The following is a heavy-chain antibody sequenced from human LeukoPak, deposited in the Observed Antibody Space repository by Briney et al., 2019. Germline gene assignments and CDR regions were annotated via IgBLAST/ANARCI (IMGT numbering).Heavy chain of an antibody. CDR2: INPNSGGT. CDR3: ARDMVMASFDI. J-gene: IGHJ3*02. Sequence: ASVKVSCKASGFTFTAYYMHWVRQAPGQGLEWMGWINPNSGGTNYAQKFQGRVTMTRDTSISTAYMGLSRLRSDDTAVYYCARDMVMASFDIWGQGTMVTVSS. CDR1: GFTFTAYY. V-gene: IGHV1-2*02. D-gene: IGHD5-18*01.